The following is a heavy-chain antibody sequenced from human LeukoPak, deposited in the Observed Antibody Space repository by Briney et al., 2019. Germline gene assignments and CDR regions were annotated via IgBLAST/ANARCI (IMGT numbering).Heavy chain of an antibody. CDR2: IKEDGSEK. CDR3: ARAGWFSTTWHFDY. CDR1: GFRFSSYW. V-gene: IGHV3-7*02. Sequence: PGGSLRLSCAASGFRFSSYWMSWVRQAAGKGLELVANIKEDGSEKFYVDSVKGGFTISRDYAKNALYLQMNSLRSEDTAVYYCARAGWFSTTWHFDYWGQGILVTVSS. J-gene: IGHJ4*02. D-gene: IGHD6-19*01.